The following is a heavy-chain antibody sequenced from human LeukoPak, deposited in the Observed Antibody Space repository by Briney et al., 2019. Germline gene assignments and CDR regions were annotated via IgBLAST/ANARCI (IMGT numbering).Heavy chain of an antibody. J-gene: IGHJ1*01. CDR2: INRSGST. Sequence: SETLSLTCAVYGGSFSGYYWSWIRQPPGKGLEWIGEINRSGSTNYNPSLKSRVTISVDTSKNQFSLKLSSVTAADTAVYYCARVRTAVKYFQHWGQGTLVTVSS. CDR1: GGSFSGYY. D-gene: IGHD3-16*02. CDR3: ARVRTAVKYFQH. V-gene: IGHV4-34*01.